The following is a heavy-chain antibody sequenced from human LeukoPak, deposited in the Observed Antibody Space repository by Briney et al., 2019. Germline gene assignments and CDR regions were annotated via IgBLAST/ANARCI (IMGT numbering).Heavy chain of an antibody. Sequence: GGSLRLSCAASGFTVSSSYMSWVRQAPGKGLEWVSGISTSGDRTYYADSVKGRFTISRDNSKNTPYLQMNSLRAEDTAEYYCARSAVGTSCCTAVDYWGQGTLVTVSS. CDR2: ISTSGDRT. D-gene: IGHD1-26*01. J-gene: IGHJ4*02. V-gene: IGHV3-23*01. CDR3: ARSAVGTSCCTAVDY. CDR1: GFTVSSSY.